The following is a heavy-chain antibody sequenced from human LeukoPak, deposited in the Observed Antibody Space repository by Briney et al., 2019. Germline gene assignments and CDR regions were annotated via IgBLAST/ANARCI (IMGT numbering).Heavy chain of an antibody. D-gene: IGHD2-2*01. CDR3: ARTTEGYCSRTSCYGFSYSYYMDV. CDR2: IYYSGST. V-gene: IGHV4-59*01. Sequence: SETLSLTCTVSGGSISSYYWSWIRQPPGKELEGIGYIYYSGSTNYNPSLKSRVTISVDTSKNQFSLKLSSVTAADTAVYYCARTTEGYCSRTSCYGFSYSYYMDVWGKGTTVTISS. CDR1: GGSISSYY. J-gene: IGHJ6*03.